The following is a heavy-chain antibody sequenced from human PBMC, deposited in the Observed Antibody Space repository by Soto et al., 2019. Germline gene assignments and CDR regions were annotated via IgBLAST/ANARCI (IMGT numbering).Heavy chain of an antibody. CDR2: IYYSGST. J-gene: IGHJ4*02. D-gene: IGHD4-17*01. CDR1: GGSISSYY. CDR3: ARDSPYGDYASGGGKLFDY. V-gene: IGHV4-59*12. Sequence: SETLSLTCTVSGGSISSYYWSWIRQHPGKGLEWIGYIYYSGSTYYNPSLKSRVTISVDTSKNQFSLKLSSVTAADTAVYYCARDSPYGDYASGGGKLFDYGGKGTLDTVPS.